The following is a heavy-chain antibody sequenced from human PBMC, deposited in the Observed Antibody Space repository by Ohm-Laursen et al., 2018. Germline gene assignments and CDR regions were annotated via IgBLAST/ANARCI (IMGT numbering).Heavy chain of an antibody. CDR3: ARAPKRGGSRGAYGMDV. J-gene: IGHJ6*02. V-gene: IGHV1-8*02. D-gene: IGHD3-10*01. Sequence: GASVKVSCKASGYSFTSDGINWVRQATGQGLEWMGWMNPNSGNTGYAQKFQGRVTMTRNTSISTAYMELSSLRSEDTAVYYCARAPKRGGSRGAYGMDVWGQGTTVTVSS. CDR1: GYSFTSDG. CDR2: MNPNSGNT.